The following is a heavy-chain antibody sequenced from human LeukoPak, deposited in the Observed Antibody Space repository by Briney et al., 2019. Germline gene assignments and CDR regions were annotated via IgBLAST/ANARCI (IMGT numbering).Heavy chain of an antibody. J-gene: IGHJ2*01. D-gene: IGHD3-10*01. CDR3: ARDSGRYFDL. V-gene: IGHV3-53*01. Sequence: PGGSLRLSCAASGFTVTSNYMSWVRQAPGKGLEWVSVIYSGGSTYYADSVKGRFTISRDNSKNTLYLQMNTLGAEDTAVYYCARDSGRYFDLWGRGTLVTVSS. CDR2: IYSGGST. CDR1: GFTVTSNY.